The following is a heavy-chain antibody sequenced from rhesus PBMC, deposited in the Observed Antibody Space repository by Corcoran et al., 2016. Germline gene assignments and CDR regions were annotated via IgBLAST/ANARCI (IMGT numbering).Heavy chain of an antibody. CDR2: IHGSSRTT. D-gene: IGHD3-3*01. Sequence: QVQLQESGPGVVKPSETLSLTCAVSGGSISDSYRWSWIRQPPGEGLQFIGYIHGSSRTTNNNPSLRSRVTMSKDTSKNQFSLKLSSVTAADTAVYYCASYNIWTGYHFDYWGQGVLVTVSS. CDR1: GGSISDSYR. J-gene: IGHJ4*01. V-gene: IGHV4S10*01. CDR3: ASYNIWTGYHFDY.